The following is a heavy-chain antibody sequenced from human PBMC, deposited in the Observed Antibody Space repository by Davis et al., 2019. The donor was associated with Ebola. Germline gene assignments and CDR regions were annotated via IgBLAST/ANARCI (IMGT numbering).Heavy chain of an antibody. D-gene: IGHD6-13*01. CDR3: ARLASSSWFHGMDV. J-gene: IGHJ6*02. CDR1: GLRSSSHW. V-gene: IGHV5-51*01. CDR2: IYPGDSDT. Sequence: GESLKISCQDSGLRSSSHWIAWVRQMPGKGLEWMGIIYPGDSDTRYSPSFEGQVSISVDKSISTAYLQWSSLKASDTAMYYCARLASSSWFHGMDVWGQGTTVTVSS.